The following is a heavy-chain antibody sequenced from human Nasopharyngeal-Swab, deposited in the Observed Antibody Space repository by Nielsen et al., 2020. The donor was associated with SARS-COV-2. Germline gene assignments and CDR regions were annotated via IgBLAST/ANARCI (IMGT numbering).Heavy chain of an antibody. D-gene: IGHD6-19*01. Sequence: GGSLRLSCGASGFSFSTYAMTWVRQAPGKGLEWVARIKSKGSGGTTDYAAPVKGRFTISRDDSKNTVYLQMNSLRAEDTAVYYCARDSSGWPGYAFDIWGQGTMVTVSS. J-gene: IGHJ3*02. CDR2: IKSKGSGGTT. CDR1: GFSFSTYA. V-gene: IGHV3-15*01. CDR3: ARDSSGWPGYAFDI.